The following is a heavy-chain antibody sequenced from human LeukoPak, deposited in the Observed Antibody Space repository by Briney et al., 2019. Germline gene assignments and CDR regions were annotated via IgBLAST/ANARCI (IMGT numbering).Heavy chain of an antibody. J-gene: IGHJ5*02. Sequence: SVKVSCKASGGTFSSYAISWVRQAPGQGLEWMGGIIPIFGTANYALKFQGRVTITADESTSTAYMELSSLRSEDTAVYYCARSDPPGYSSGWYLRFDPWGQGTLVTVSS. CDR1: GGTFSSYA. D-gene: IGHD6-19*01. CDR2: IIPIFGTA. CDR3: ARSDPPGYSSGWYLRFDP. V-gene: IGHV1-69*13.